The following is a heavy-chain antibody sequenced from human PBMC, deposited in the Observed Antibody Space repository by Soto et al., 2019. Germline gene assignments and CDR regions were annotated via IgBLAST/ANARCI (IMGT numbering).Heavy chain of an antibody. D-gene: IGHD6-6*01. CDR2: ISSSSSYI. Sequence: GGSLRLSCAASGFTFSSYSRNWVRQAPGKGLEWASSISSSSSYIYYADSVKGRFTISRDNAKNSLYLQMNSLRAEDTAVYYCARDWWIAARPFYFDYWGQGTLVTVSS. CDR1: GFTFSSYS. V-gene: IGHV3-21*01. J-gene: IGHJ4*02. CDR3: ARDWWIAARPFYFDY.